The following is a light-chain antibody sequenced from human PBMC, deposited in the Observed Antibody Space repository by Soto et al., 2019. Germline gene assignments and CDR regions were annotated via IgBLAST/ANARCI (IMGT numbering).Light chain of an antibody. CDR1: NSDVGAYNY. CDR2: EVS. V-gene: IGLV2-14*01. Sequence: QSVLTQPASVSGSPGQSITISCTGTNSDVGAYNYVSWYQHHPGKAPKLIIYEVSHRPSGISNRFSGSKSAYTASLTISGLQAEDAADYSCSSYAGSSTLVFGTGTKVTVL. CDR3: SSYAGSSTLV. J-gene: IGLJ1*01.